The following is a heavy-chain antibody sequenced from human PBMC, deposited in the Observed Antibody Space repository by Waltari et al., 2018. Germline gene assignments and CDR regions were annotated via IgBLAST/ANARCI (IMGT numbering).Heavy chain of an antibody. CDR3: ARGGNIVVVPASNGNYYYGMDV. Sequence: QVQLVQSGAAVKKPGASVKVSCKASGYTFTSYAMHWVRQAPGQRLEWMGWINAGNGNTKYSQKFQGRVTITRDTSASTAYMELSSLRSEDTAVYYCARGGNIVVVPASNGNYYYGMDVWGQGTTVTVSS. CDR1: GYTFTSYA. J-gene: IGHJ6*02. CDR2: INAGNGNT. D-gene: IGHD2-2*01. V-gene: IGHV1-3*01.